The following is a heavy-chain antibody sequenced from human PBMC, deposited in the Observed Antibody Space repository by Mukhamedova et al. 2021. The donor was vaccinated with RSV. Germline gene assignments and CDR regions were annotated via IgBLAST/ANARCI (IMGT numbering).Heavy chain of an antibody. D-gene: IGHD3-10*01. J-gene: IGHJ3*02. Sequence: GKGLEWIGNFHYTGITNYNSSLKSRVTISLDTSKNQLSLKLSSVTAADTAVYYCARDLDYDDSGSRYDAFDILGQGTKVTVSS. V-gene: IGHV4-59*13. CDR2: FHYTGIT. CDR3: ARDLDYDDSGSRYDAFDI.